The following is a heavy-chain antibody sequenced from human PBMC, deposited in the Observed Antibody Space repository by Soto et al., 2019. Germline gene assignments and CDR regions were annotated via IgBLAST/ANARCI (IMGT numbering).Heavy chain of an antibody. V-gene: IGHV1-2*02. J-gene: IGHJ4*02. Sequence: ASVKVSCKASGYTFTGHYVHWVRQAPEQGPEWMGEIGPESGATRYAQKFQGRVTMTRDTSITTVYMELKNLSPDDTAVYYCGRGRSGQIVVFYWGQGTPVTVSS. CDR3: GRGRSGQIVVFY. D-gene: IGHD1-26*01. CDR1: GYTFTGHY. CDR2: IGPESGAT.